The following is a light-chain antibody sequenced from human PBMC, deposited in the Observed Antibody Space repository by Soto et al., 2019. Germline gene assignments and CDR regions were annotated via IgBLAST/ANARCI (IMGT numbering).Light chain of an antibody. CDR1: QTISSW. Sequence: IPMTQSPSTLPASVGGRVTITCRASQTISSWLAWYQQKPRKAPKLLIYKASTLKSGVPSRFSGSGSGTEFTLTISSLQPDDFATYYCQQYSSHSTFGQGTKVDIK. CDR2: KAS. CDR3: QQYSSHST. J-gene: IGKJ1*01. V-gene: IGKV1-5*03.